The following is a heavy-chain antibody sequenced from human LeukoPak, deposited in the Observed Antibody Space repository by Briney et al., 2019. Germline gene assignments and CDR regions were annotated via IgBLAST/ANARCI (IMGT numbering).Heavy chain of an antibody. Sequence: SETLSLTCTVSGGSISSYYWSWIRQPPGKRLEWIGYIYYSGSTNYNPSLKSRVTISVDTSKNQFSLKLSSVTAADTAVYYCARELEYCSSTSCYENWFDPWGQGTLVTVSS. CDR2: IYYSGST. CDR1: GGSISSYY. V-gene: IGHV4-59*01. J-gene: IGHJ5*02. D-gene: IGHD2-2*01. CDR3: ARELEYCSSTSCYENWFDP.